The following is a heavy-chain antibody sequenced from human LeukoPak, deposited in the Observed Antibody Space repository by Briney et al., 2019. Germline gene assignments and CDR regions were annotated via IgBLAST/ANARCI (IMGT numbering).Heavy chain of an antibody. CDR3: LTRPHIAAPSY. Sequence: GGSLRLSCGASGFSFNNYRMTWVRQAPGKGLEWVANIKQDGSEKQYVDSVKGRVAIPRDNAKKSLYLQINTLRAEDTAVYYWLTRPHIAAPSYWGQGTLVTVSS. CDR2: IKQDGSEK. V-gene: IGHV3-7*03. CDR1: GFSFNNYR. D-gene: IGHD6-25*01. J-gene: IGHJ4*02.